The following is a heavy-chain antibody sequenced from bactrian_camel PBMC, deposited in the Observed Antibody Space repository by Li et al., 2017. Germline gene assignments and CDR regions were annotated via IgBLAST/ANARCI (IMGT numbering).Heavy chain of an antibody. CDR1: RSSRYSSSC. D-gene: IGHD3*01. CDR3: ATVFVGSGCCAPSGTHFRF. CDR2: FSRDGRL. J-gene: IGHJ6*01. Sequence: HVQLVESGGGSVQAGGSLRLSCEGFRSSRYSSSCEAWFRQVPGKQREWVSSFSRDGRLLYSSSVKDRFTISWDNDKGTLNLQMDNLKTEDTGMYYCATVFVGSGCCAPSGTHFRFWGQGTQVTVS. V-gene: IGHV3S53*01.